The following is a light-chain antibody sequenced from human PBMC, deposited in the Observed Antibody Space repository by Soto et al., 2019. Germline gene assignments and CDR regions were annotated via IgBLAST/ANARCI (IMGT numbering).Light chain of an antibody. CDR3: QQYNNWPPDRT. Sequence: EIVLTQSPATLSLSPGERATLSCRASQSVSSYLAWYQQKPGQAPRLLIYDASNRATGTPARFSGSGSGTDFTLTISSLEPEDFAIYFCQQYNNWPPDRTFGQGTKVEIK. J-gene: IGKJ1*01. CDR1: QSVSSY. CDR2: DAS. V-gene: IGKV3-11*01.